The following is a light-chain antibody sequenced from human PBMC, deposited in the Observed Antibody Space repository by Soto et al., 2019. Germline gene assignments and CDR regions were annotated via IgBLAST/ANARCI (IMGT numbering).Light chain of an antibody. CDR3: QQRSNWPPVT. CDR1: QSVSSY. CDR2: DAS. V-gene: IGKV3-11*01. Sequence: EIVLTQSPATLSLSPGERATLSCRASQSVSSYLAWYQQKPGQAPRLLIYDASNRATGIPARFSGSGSRTDFTLTISSREPEDFAIYYCQQRSNWPPVTFGGGTKVEIK. J-gene: IGKJ4*02.